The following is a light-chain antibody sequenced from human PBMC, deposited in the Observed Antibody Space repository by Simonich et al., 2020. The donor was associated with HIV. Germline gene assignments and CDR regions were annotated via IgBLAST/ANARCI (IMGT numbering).Light chain of an antibody. Sequence: QSALTQPPSASGSAGQSVTISCTGTSSDVGGYNYVSWYQQHPGKAPKPMIYDVSKRPSGVPDRFSGSKSGNTASLTISGLQAEDEADYYCCSYAGNYNWVFGGGTKLTVL. J-gene: IGLJ3*02. V-gene: IGLV2-8*01. CDR2: DVS. CDR1: SSDVGGYNY. CDR3: CSYAGNYNWV.